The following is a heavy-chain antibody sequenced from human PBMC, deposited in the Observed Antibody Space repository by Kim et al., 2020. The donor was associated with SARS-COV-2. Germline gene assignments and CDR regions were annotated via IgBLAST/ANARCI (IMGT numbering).Heavy chain of an antibody. Sequence: GGSLRISCVASGFTFSSYSMNWVRQAPGKGLEWLSYISRSTRTIYYADSVKGRFTISRDNAKNSLYLQMSSLRDEDTGVYYCARDSIKEVGAHVFDYWG. J-gene: IGHJ4*01. CDR2: ISRSTRTI. V-gene: IGHV3-48*02. CDR1: GFTFSSYS. D-gene: IGHD1-26*01. CDR3: ARDSIKEVGAHVFDY.